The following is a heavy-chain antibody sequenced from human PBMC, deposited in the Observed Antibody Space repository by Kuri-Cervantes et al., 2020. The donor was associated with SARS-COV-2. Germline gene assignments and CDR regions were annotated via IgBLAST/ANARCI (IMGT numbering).Heavy chain of an antibody. CDR1: GYTFTSYY. J-gene: IGHJ6*03. CDR3: ARGMDIVVVPAAIEGGGWYYYMDV. CDR2: INPSGGST. V-gene: IGHV1-46*01. D-gene: IGHD2-2*02. Sequence: ASVKVSCKASGYTFTSYYMHWVRQAPGQGLEWMGIINPSGGSTSYAQKFQGRVTMTRDTSTSTVYMELGSLRSEDTAVYYCARGMDIVVVPAAIEGGGWYYYMDVWGKGTTVTVSS.